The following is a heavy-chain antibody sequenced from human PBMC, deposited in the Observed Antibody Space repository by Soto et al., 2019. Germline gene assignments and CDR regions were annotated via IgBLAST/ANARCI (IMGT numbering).Heavy chain of an antibody. J-gene: IGHJ4*02. CDR2: ISYDGSNK. D-gene: IGHD3-16*01. CDR3: ARAYEGDYFDY. CDR1: GFTFSSYA. Sequence: GGSLRLSCAASGFTFSSYAMHWVRQAPGKGLEWVAVISYDGSNKYYADSVKGRFTISRDNSKDTLYLQMNSLRAEDTAVYYCARAYEGDYFDYWGQGTLVTVSS. V-gene: IGHV3-30-3*01.